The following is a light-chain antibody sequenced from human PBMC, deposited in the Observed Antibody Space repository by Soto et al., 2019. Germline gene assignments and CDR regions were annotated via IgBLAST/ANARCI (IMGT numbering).Light chain of an antibody. Sequence: QSALTQTASVSGSPGQSITISCTGTSRDVGGYNYVSWYQQHPGKAPKLMIYDVSNRPSGVSNRFSGSKSGNTASLTISGLQAEDEADYYGSSYTSSSTLVFGGGTKRTVL. CDR2: DVS. J-gene: IGLJ2*01. CDR3: SSYTSSSTLV. V-gene: IGLV2-14*01. CDR1: SRDVGGYNY.